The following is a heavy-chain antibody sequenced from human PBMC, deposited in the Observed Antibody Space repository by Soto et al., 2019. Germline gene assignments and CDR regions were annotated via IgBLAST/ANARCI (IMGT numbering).Heavy chain of an antibody. Sequence: PSETLSLTCTVSGGSISSGDYYWSWIRQPPGKGLEWIGYIYYSGSTYYNPSLKSRVTISVDTSKNQLSLKLSSVTAADTAVYYCARDRLAVAVFDYWGQGTLVTVSS. CDR1: GGSISSGDYY. V-gene: IGHV4-30-4*01. CDR3: ARDRLAVAVFDY. CDR2: IYYSGST. D-gene: IGHD6-19*01. J-gene: IGHJ4*02.